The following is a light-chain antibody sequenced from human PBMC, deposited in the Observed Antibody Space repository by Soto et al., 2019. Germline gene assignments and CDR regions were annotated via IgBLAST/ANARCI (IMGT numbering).Light chain of an antibody. V-gene: IGLV2-11*01. CDR2: DVS. Sequence: QSALTQPRSVSGSPGQSVTTSRTGTSSDIGNYNYVSWYQQYPGKAPKLIIYDVSKRPSGIPDRFFGSKFGNTASLTISGLQAEDEADYYCCSYAGSFIFVFGTGTKVTVL. CDR1: SSDIGNYNY. J-gene: IGLJ1*01. CDR3: CSYAGSFIFV.